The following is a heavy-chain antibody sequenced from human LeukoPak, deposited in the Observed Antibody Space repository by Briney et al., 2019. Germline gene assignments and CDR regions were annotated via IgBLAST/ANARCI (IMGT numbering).Heavy chain of an antibody. CDR1: GGTFSSYA. V-gene: IGHV1-69*06. Sequence: GASVKVSCKASGGTFSSYAISWVRQAPGQGLEWMGGIIPIFGTANYAQKFQGRVTITADKSTSTAYMELSSLRSEDTAVYYCAREATFRDGYNYRSPYFDYWGQGTLVTVSS. J-gene: IGHJ4*02. CDR2: IIPIFGTA. CDR3: AREATFRDGYNYRSPYFDY. D-gene: IGHD5-24*01.